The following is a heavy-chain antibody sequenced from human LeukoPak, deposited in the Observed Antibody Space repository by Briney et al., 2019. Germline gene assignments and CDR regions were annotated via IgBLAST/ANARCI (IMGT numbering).Heavy chain of an antibody. Sequence: GGSLRLSCAVSGFTFSNYWMSWARQAPGKGLEWVANIKRDGSEKNYLDSVKGRFTISRDNANNLLYLQMNSLRGEDTAVYYCTRDRSRAEDDWGQGTLVTVSS. CDR2: IKRDGSEK. CDR1: GFTFSNYW. V-gene: IGHV3-7*01. CDR3: TRDRSRAEDD. D-gene: IGHD1-14*01. J-gene: IGHJ4*02.